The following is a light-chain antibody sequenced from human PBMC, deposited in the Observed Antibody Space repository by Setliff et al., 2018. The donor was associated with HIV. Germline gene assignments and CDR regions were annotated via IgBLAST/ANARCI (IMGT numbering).Light chain of an antibody. CDR1: TNDVGYYDS. CDR3: CSFIGSDSWM. CDR2: DVP. J-gene: IGLJ3*02. Sequence: QSVPSPPAPVSGSPGQSITISCTGSTNDVGYYDSVSWYQHHPGEVPKLIIYDVPKRPSGVSSRFFGSKSGNTASLTISGLQAEDEADYYCCSFIGSDSWMFGGGTKVTVL. V-gene: IGLV2-23*02.